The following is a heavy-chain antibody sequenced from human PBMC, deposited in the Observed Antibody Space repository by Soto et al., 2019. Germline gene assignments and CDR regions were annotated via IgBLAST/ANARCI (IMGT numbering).Heavy chain of an antibody. Sequence: QVQLQESGPGLVKPSETLSLTCTVSGASISSYYWSWIRQPPGKGLEWIGYSDYSGSTNYNPSLKSRATISADTAKNQFALKLTSVTAADTAVCCCAGGTRGDLWGQGTMVTVSS. CDR3: AGGTRGDL. D-gene: IGHD5-12*01. V-gene: IGHV4-59*01. J-gene: IGHJ3*01. CDR2: SDYSGST. CDR1: GASISSYY.